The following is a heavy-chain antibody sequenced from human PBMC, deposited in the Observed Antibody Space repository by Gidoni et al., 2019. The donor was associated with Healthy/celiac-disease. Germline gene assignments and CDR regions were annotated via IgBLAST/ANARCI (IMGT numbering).Heavy chain of an antibody. V-gene: IGHV3-53*01. Sequence: EVQLVESGGGLIQPGGSLRLSCAASGFTVSSNYMSWVRQAPGKGLEWVSVIYSGGSTYYADSVKGRFTISRDNSKNTLYLQMNSLRAEDTAVYYCARGYYYDSSGYSPLDIWGQGTMVTVSS. J-gene: IGHJ3*02. CDR3: ARGYYYDSSGYSPLDI. CDR1: GFTVSSNY. CDR2: IYSGGST. D-gene: IGHD3-22*01.